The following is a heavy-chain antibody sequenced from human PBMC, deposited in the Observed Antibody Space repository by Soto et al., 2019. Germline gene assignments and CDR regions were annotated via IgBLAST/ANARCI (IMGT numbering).Heavy chain of an antibody. CDR3: AKDTGY. J-gene: IGHJ4*02. CDR1: GFTFSSYG. D-gene: IGHD2-8*02. CDR2: ISYDGSNK. Sequence: QVQRVESGGGVVQPGRSLRLSCAASGFTFSSYGMHLVRQSPGKGLEWVAVISYDGSNKYYADSVKGRFTISRDNSKNTLYLQMNSLRAEDTAVYYCAKDTGYWGQGTMVTVSS. V-gene: IGHV3-30*18.